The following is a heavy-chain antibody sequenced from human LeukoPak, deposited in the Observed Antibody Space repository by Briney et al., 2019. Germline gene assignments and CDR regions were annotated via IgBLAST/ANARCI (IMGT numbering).Heavy chain of an antibody. Sequence: GGSLRLSSAASGFTFSSSWMHWVRQAPGEGPVWVSRTNPDGTTTSYADSVKGRFTISRDNARNTLFLQMNSLRVDDTAVYYCATDLAGLFDYWGRGTLVTVSS. J-gene: IGHJ4*02. CDR3: ATDLAGLFDY. CDR2: TNPDGTTT. CDR1: GFTFSSSW. V-gene: IGHV3-74*01.